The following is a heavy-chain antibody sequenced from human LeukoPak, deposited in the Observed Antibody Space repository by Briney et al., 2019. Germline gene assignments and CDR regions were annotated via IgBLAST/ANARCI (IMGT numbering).Heavy chain of an antibody. CDR2: IYHSGRT. D-gene: IGHD6-13*01. CDR1: GYSISSGYY. J-gene: IGHJ5*02. CDR3: ARAVTSSSSWYKWVNWFDP. Sequence: PSETLSLTCTVSGYSISSGYYWGWIRQPPGKGLEWIGSIYHSGRTFYNPSLKSRVTISVDTSKNQFSLKLSSVTAADTAVYYCARAVTSSSSWYKWVNWFDPWGQGTLVTVSS. V-gene: IGHV4-38-2*02.